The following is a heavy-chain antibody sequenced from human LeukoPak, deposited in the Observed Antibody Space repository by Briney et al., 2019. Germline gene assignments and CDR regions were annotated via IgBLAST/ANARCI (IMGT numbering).Heavy chain of an antibody. J-gene: IGHJ6*02. CDR1: GFTFSTYA. CDR2: ISHDGNNN. CDR3: AKGAYGEYPRYYVMDV. V-gene: IGHV3-30-3*01. D-gene: IGHD4-17*01. Sequence: GGSLRLSCAASGFTFSTYAKHWVRQAPGKGLEWLAVISHDGNNNYYADSVKGWFTISRDNSKNTLYLQLNSLRAEDTPVYYCAKGAYGEYPRYYVMDVWGQGTTVTVSS.